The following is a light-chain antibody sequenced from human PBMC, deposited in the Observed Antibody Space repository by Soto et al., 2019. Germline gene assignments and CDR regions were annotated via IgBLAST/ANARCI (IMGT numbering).Light chain of an antibody. CDR3: QQYTNRPPWT. CDR2: AAS. Sequence: EILMTQSPATLSVSPGDRATLSCRASQSVSTNLAWYQQRPGQAPRLLIYAASTRATGIPARFSGGGSGKEFTLTISSLQCDDFAVYYCQQYTNRPPWTFGQGTKVDLK. J-gene: IGKJ1*01. CDR1: QSVSTN. V-gene: IGKV3-15*01.